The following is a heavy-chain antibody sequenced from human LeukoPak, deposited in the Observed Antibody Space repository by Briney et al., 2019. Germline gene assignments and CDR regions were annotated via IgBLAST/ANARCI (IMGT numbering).Heavy chain of an antibody. CDR3: ARDVSMVFDY. CDR2: IWYDGSNK. V-gene: IGHV3-33*01. CDR1: GFTFSSYG. Sequence: GRSLRLSCAASGFTFSSYGMHWVRKAPGKGLEWVAVIWYDGSNKYYADSVKGRFTISRDNSKNTLYLQMNSLRAEDTAVYYCARDVSMVFDYWGQGTLVTVSS. D-gene: IGHD2-15*01. J-gene: IGHJ4*02.